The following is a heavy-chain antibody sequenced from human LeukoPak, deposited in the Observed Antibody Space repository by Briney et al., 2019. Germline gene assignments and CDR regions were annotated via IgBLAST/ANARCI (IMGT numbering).Heavy chain of an antibody. CDR2: ISGSGGST. CDR3: AKDPAVANTARRFQH. Sequence: GGSLRLSYAASGFTFSSYAMSWVRQAPGKGLEWVSAISGSGGSTYYADSVKGRFTISRDNSKNTLYLQMNSLRAEDTAVYYCAKDPAVANTARRFQHWGQGTLVTVTS. V-gene: IGHV3-23*01. CDR1: GFTFSSYA. D-gene: IGHD6-19*01. J-gene: IGHJ1*01.